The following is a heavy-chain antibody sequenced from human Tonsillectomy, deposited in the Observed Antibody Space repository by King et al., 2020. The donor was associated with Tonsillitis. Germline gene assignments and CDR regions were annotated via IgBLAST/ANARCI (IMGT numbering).Heavy chain of an antibody. Sequence: VQLVESGGGVVQPGRSLRLSCAASGFTFSSYGMHWVRQAPGKGLEWVAVIWDDGSNKYYADSVKGRFTIYRGNSKNTLYLQMGSLRAEDTAVYYCARAPSAAPRSYYYYGMDVWGQGTTVTVSS. CDR2: IWDDGSNK. D-gene: IGHD2-2*01. V-gene: IGHV3-33*01. CDR1: GFTFSSYG. CDR3: ARAPSAAPRSYYYYGMDV. J-gene: IGHJ6*02.